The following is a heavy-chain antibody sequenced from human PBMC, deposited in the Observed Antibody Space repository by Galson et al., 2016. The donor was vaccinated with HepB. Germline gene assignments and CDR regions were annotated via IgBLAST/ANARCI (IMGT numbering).Heavy chain of an antibody. CDR1: GFTFSNFA. CDR3: ARWQQLPRGRYYYYGLDV. CDR2: ISYDGSNK. Sequence: SLRLSCAASGFTFSNFAFHWVRQAPGKGLEWVALISYDGSNKYYAASVKGRFTISRDNSKHTLYLQMNSLGPADTAVYSCARWQQLPRGRYYYYGLDVWGHGTTVTVSS. J-gene: IGHJ6*02. D-gene: IGHD6-13*01. V-gene: IGHV3-30*04.